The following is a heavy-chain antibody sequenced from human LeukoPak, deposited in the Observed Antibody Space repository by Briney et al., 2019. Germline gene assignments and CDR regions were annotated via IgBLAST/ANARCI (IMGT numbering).Heavy chain of an antibody. CDR2: ISSYNGNT. CDR1: GYTFTSYG. D-gene: IGHD3-9*01. CDR3: ARDRNFLYDILTGYGNWFDP. J-gene: IGHJ5*02. V-gene: IGHV1-18*01. Sequence: ASVKVSCKASGYTFTSYGISWVRQAPGRGLEWMGWISSYNGNTNYAQKLQGRVTMTTDTSTSTAYMELRSLRSDDTAVYYCARDRNFLYDILTGYGNWFDPWGQGTLLTVSS.